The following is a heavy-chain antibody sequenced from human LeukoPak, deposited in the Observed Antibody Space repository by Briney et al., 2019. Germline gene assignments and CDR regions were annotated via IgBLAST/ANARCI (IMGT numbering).Heavy chain of an antibody. CDR3: AGFKVGTNTTQKNAFDI. D-gene: IGHD1-1*01. CDR1: GFTFSNYA. Sequence: TGGSLRFSCAASGFTFSNYAMHWVRQAPGKGLEWVAVISFDATKEYFGKSVKGRFTISRDNSKATLYLQMHRLRIEDTALYFCAGFKVGTNTTQKNAFDIWGRGTEVAVSS. CDR2: ISFDATKE. V-gene: IGHV3-30*01. J-gene: IGHJ3*02.